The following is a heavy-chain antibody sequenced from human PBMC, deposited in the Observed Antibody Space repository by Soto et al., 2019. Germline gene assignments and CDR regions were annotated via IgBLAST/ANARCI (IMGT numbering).Heavy chain of an antibody. V-gene: IGHV4-4*02. CDR3: AGVRRDSRGHNTYYFDY. J-gene: IGHJ4*02. D-gene: IGHD3-22*01. CDR1: GGSISSSNW. CDR2: ICRSGST. Sequence: SETLSLSCAVSGGSISSSNWWSWVRQPPGKRLGWVGEICRSGSTQYNPSLKGRVTISVDKSKNQLSLKLSSVTGADTAVYYCAGVRRDSRGHNTYYFDYGGQGTLVTVSS.